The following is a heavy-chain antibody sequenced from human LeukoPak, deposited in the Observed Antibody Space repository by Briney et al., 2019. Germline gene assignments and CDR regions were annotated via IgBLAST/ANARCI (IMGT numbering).Heavy chain of an antibody. J-gene: IGHJ3*02. V-gene: IGHV4-39*01. CDR3: AGSSGYLGDDVFDS. D-gene: IGHD3-22*01. CDR2: IYYRGNT. CDR1: RASFNGSDYC. Sequence: PSETLSLTCSVSRASFNGSDYCWGWVRQPPGKGLEWIGTIYYRGNTYYNPSLTSRVTISADTSKMQFSLKLTSATAADTAVYYCAGSSGYLGDDVFDSWGRGTLVTVSS.